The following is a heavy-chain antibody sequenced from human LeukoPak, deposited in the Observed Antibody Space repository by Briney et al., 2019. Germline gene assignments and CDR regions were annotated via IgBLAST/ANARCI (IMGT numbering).Heavy chain of an antibody. CDR3: ARGHDFWSAYGSRDYYYYGMDV. V-gene: IGHV4-34*01. Sequence: SETLSLTCAVYGGSFSGYYWSWIRQPPGKGLEWIGEINHSGSTNYNPSLKSRVTISVDTSKNQFSLKLSSVTAADTAVYYCARGHDFWSAYGSRDYYYYGMDVWGQGTTVTVSS. J-gene: IGHJ6*02. CDR2: INHSGST. D-gene: IGHD3-3*01. CDR1: GGSFSGYY.